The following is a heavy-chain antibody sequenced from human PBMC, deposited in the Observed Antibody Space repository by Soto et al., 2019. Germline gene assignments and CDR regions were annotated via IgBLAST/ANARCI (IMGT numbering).Heavy chain of an antibody. CDR1: GFTFSNYD. Sequence: EVQLLESGGDLVQPGGSLRLSCAASGFTFSNYDMSGVRQAPGKGLEWVSSVSSSGSSTYSADSVKGRFTISRDNSKNTLYLQMSSLGAADTAVYHCARRDCGSGRNCEFGAPAFAYWGQGNLVTVTS. CDR3: ARRDCGSGRNCEFGAPAFAY. V-gene: IGHV3-23*01. D-gene: IGHD2-21*01. CDR2: VSSSGSST. J-gene: IGHJ4*02.